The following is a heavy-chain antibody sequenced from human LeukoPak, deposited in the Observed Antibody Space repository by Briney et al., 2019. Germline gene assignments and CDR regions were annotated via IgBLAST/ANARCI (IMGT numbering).Heavy chain of an antibody. J-gene: IGHJ4*02. Sequence: GASVKVSCKASGYTFTDYYIHWARRAPGQGLEWLGWSNPKSGDTNYAQNFQSRVTMTRDTSINTAYMELSSLRSDDTAVYYCARIKWAVVNDWGQGTLVTVSS. CDR3: ARIKWAVVND. V-gene: IGHV1-2*02. CDR1: GYTFTDYY. D-gene: IGHD5-12*01. CDR2: SNPKSGDT.